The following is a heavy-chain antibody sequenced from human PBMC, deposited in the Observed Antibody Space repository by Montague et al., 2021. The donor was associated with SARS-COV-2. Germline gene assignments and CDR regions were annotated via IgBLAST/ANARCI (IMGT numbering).Heavy chain of an antibody. CDR2: TFHSGST. D-gene: IGHD2-15*01. CDR1: GGSITAYY. V-gene: IGHV4-59*01. J-gene: IGHJ5*02. CDR3: VRLGPERLCSVFICSQS. Sequence: SETLSLTCSVSGGSITAYYWTWVRQPPGKGLEWIGDTFHSGSTNYNPSLKSRVTISVDKSKNQFSLELSSVTAADTAVYYCVRLGPERLCSVFICSQSWGQGTLVSVSS.